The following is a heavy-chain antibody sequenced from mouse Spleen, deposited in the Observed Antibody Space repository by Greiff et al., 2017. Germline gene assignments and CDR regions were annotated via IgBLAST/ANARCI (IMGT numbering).Heavy chain of an antibody. CDR1: GYTFTSYW. D-gene: IGHD3-1*01. V-gene: IGHV1-55*01. CDR2: IYPGSGST. J-gene: IGHJ4*01. CDR3: ARESTGAHIGYAIED. Sequence: QVQLQQPGAELVKPGASVKMSCKASGYTFTSYWITWVKQRPGQGLEWIGDIYPGSGSTNYNEKFKSKATLTVDTSSSTAYMQLSSLTSEDSAVYNCARESTGAHIGYAIEDWGVGTSDTVSS.